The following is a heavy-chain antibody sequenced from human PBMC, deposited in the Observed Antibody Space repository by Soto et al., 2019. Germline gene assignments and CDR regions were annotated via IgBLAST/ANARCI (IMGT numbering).Heavy chain of an antibody. CDR1: GFTFSSYS. CDR3: ARDDPNISWTDYGDYALDY. CDR2: ISSSRSTI. V-gene: IGHV3-48*01. J-gene: IGHJ4*02. Sequence: GGSLRLSCAASGFTFSSYSMNWVRQAPGKGLEWVSYISSSRSTIYYADSVKGRFTISRDNAKNSLYLQMNSLRAEDTAVYYCARDDPNISWTDYGDYALDYWGQGTLVTVSS. D-gene: IGHD4-17*01.